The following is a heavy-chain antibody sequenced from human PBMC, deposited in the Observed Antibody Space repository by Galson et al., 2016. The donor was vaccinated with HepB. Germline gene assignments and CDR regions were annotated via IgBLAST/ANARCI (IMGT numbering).Heavy chain of an antibody. CDR2: IYYTGTS. CDR3: ARSIQGGKFDT. V-gene: IGHV4-31*03. J-gene: IGHJ5*02. Sequence: TLSLTCTVSGASLDSGGSYWTWIRQHPVKGLEWLGHIYYTGTSFYNPSLQSRATLSVDTSTNQFSLRLKSVTAADTADYLRARSIQGGKFDTRGQGTPVPVSS. CDR1: GASLDSGGSY. D-gene: IGHD1-26*01.